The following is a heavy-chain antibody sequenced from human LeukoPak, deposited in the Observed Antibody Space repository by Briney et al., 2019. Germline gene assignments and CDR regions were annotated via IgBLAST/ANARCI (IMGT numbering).Heavy chain of an antibody. V-gene: IGHV4-38-2*02. CDR2: IYHSGST. CDR3: ARRYYDFWSGYYVDY. CDR1: GGSISSGYY. J-gene: IGHJ4*02. D-gene: IGHD3-3*01. Sequence: PSETLSLTCTVSGGSISSGYYWGWIRQPPGKGLEWIGSIYHSGSTYYNPSLKSRVTISVDTSKNQFSLKLSSVTAADTAVYYCARRYYDFWSGYYVDYWGQGTLVTVSS.